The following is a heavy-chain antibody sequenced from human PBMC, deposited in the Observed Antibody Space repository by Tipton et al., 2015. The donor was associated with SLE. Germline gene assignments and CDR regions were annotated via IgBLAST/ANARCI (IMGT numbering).Heavy chain of an antibody. D-gene: IGHD3-3*01. CDR1: GFTFSSYG. V-gene: IGHV3-33*01. J-gene: IGHJ6*03. CDR2: IWYDGSNK. CDR3: ARGLLEWLPYYMDV. Sequence: SLRLSCAASGFTFSSYGMHWVRQAPGKGLEWVAVIWYDGSNKYYADSVKGRFTISRDNSKNTLYLQMNSLRAEDTAVYYCARGLLEWLPYYMDVWGKGTTVTVSS.